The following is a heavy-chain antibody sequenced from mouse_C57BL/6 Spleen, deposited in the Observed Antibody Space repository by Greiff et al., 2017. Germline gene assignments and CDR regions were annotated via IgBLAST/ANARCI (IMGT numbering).Heavy chain of an antibody. J-gene: IGHJ4*01. CDR3: AFGAVYYDYNGAMDY. V-gene: IGHV1-18*01. D-gene: IGHD2-4*01. Sequence: EVMLVESGPELVKPGASVKISCKASGYTFTDYNMDWVKQSHGTSLEWIGDINPNNGGTIYNQKFKGKATLTVDKSSSTAYMELSSLTSVDTAVSYCAFGAVYYDYNGAMDYWGQGPSVTVSS. CDR1: GYTFTDYN. CDR2: INPNNGGT.